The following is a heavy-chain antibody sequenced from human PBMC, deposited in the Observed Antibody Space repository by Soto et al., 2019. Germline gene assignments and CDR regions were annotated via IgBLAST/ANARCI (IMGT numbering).Heavy chain of an antibody. Sequence: EVQLVESGGGLVEPGGSLRLSCAASGFTFSDAWMTWVRQAPGKGLQWVGRIKSKSDEETTDYAAPVKGRFVISRDDSENTLYLQINRPKSEDTAVYYCTTESPYCGGDCFDSWGQGTLVTVST. V-gene: IGHV3-15*01. CDR3: TTESPYCGGDCFDS. D-gene: IGHD2-21*01. J-gene: IGHJ4*02. CDR1: GFTFSDAW. CDR2: IKSKSDEETT.